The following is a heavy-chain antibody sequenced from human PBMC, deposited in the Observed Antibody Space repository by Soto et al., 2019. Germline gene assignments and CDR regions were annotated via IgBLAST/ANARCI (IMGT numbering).Heavy chain of an antibody. J-gene: IGHJ3*02. V-gene: IGHV1-2*04. D-gene: IGHD7-27*01. CDR2: INPNSGGT. CDR1: GYTFTGYY. CDR3: ARGTSPGDWRAFYI. Sequence: ASVKVSCKASGYTFTGYYMHWVRQAPGQGLEWMGWINPNSGGTNYAQKFQGWVTMTRDTSISTAYMDLSRLRSDDTAVYYCARGTSPGDWRAFYILGQGTMVTVS.